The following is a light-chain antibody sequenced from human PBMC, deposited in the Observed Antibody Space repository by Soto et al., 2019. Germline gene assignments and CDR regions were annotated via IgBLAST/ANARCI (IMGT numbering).Light chain of an antibody. Sequence: DIQMTQSPSTLSASVGDRVTITCRASQSISGWLAWYQQKPGKAPKVLIYKASSLESGVPSRFSGSGSGTEFTLTISSLQADDFATYYCQQYNTFTWTFGQGTKVEIK. J-gene: IGKJ1*01. CDR1: QSISGW. CDR3: QQYNTFTWT. V-gene: IGKV1-5*03. CDR2: KAS.